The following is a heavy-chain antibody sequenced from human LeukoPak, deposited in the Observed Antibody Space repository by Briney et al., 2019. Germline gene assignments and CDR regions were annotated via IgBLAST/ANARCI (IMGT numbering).Heavy chain of an antibody. CDR1: RGTFSSYG. CDR3: ARESVRLDAFDI. J-gene: IGHJ3*02. V-gene: IGHV7-4-1*02. Sequence: GASVKVSCKASRGTFSSYGISWVRQAPGQGLEWMGWINTNTGNPTYAQGFTGRFVFSLDTSVSTAYLQISSLKAEDTAVYYCARESVRLDAFDIWGQGTMVTVSS. CDR2: INTNTGNP. D-gene: IGHD3-10*01.